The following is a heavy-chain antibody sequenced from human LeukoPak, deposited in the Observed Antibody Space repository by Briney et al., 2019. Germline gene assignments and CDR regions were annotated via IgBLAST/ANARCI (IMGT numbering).Heavy chain of an antibody. CDR2: IYYSGST. CDR3: ARVGGGYSYGFHFDY. V-gene: IGHV4-59*01. Sequence: SETLSLTCTVSGGSISSYYWSWIRQPPGKGLEWIGYIYYSGSTNYNPSLKSRVTISVDTSKNQFSLKLSSVTAADTAVYYCARVGGGYSYGFHFDYWGQGTLVTVSS. CDR1: GGSISSYY. D-gene: IGHD5-18*01. J-gene: IGHJ4*02.